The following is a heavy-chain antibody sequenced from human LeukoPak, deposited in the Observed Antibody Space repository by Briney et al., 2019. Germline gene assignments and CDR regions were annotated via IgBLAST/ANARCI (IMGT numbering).Heavy chain of an antibody. CDR2: IYSGGNT. CDR3: ARDYPDFDC. Sequence: GGSLRLSCAASGFTVSSNYMSWVRQAPGKGLEWVSVIYSGGNTYYADSVKGRFTISRDNAKNSLYLQMNSLRAEDTAVYYCARDYPDFDCWGQGTLVTVSS. V-gene: IGHV3-66*01. CDR1: GFTVSSNY. J-gene: IGHJ4*02.